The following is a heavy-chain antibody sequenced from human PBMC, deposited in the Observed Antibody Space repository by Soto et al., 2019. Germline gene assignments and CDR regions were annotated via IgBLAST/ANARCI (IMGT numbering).Heavy chain of an antibody. CDR3: TRDDSGLGIDY. CDR1: GFNLRDFW. V-gene: IGHV3-74*01. CDR2: IPSDGRDV. D-gene: IGHD1-26*01. Sequence: GESLKIPCEASGFNLRDFWMHWVRQPPGKGPEWVSNIPSDGRDVSYADSVRGRFTISRDDARNTLYLQMSDLRVEDTAIYYCTRDDSGLGIDYWGQGTQVTVSS. J-gene: IGHJ4*02.